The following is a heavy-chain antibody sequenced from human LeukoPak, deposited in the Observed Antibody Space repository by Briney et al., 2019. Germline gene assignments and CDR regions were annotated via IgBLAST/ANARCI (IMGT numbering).Heavy chain of an antibody. CDR3: ARHLSGVTGYTYGRGIDY. D-gene: IGHD5-18*01. Sequence: GGSLRLSCAASGFTFSSYGMSWVRQAPGKGLEWVSSISSSSSYIYYADSVKGRFTISRDNAKTSLYLQMNSLRAEDTAVYYCARHLSGVTGYTYGRGIDYWGQGTLVTVSS. CDR2: ISSSSSYI. J-gene: IGHJ4*02. CDR1: GFTFSSYG. V-gene: IGHV3-21*01.